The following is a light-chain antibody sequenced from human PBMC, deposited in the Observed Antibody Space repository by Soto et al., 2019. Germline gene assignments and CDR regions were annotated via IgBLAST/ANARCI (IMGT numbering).Light chain of an antibody. Sequence: QSVLTQPPSASGTPGQRVTISCSGSSSNIGSNTVNWYQHLPGTAPKLLIYGINHRPSGVPDRFSASNSGTSASLAIIGLQSEDEADYYCAAWDNSLSGVVFGGGTKLTVL. CDR1: SSNIGSNT. J-gene: IGLJ2*01. CDR2: GIN. V-gene: IGLV1-44*01. CDR3: AAWDNSLSGVV.